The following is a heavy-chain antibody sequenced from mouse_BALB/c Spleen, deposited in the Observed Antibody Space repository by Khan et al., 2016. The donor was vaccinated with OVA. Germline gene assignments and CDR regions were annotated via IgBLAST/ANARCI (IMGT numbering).Heavy chain of an antibody. J-gene: IGHJ3*01. D-gene: IGHD1-1*01. Sequence: QIQLVQSGAELAKPGASVKMSCKASDYTFTNYWMHWVKQRPGQGLEWIGYINPSTDYTEYNQKFKDKATLTADKSSSTAYMQLSSLTSEDSAVYYCVNHGSSSAWFTYWGRGTLITVSA. CDR1: DYTFTNYW. CDR3: VNHGSSSAWFTY. CDR2: INPSTDYT. V-gene: IGHV1-7*01.